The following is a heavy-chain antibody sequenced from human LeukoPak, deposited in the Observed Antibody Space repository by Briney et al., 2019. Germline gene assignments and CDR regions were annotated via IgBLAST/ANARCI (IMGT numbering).Heavy chain of an antibody. V-gene: IGHV4-34*01. CDR1: GFTFSSYA. Sequence: GSLRLSCAASGFTFSSYAMSWIRQPPGKGLEWIGEINHSGSTNYNPSLKSRVTISVDTSKNQFSLKLSSVTAADTAVYYCARRILYDFWSGYYFGYFDYWGQGTLVTVSS. J-gene: IGHJ4*02. D-gene: IGHD3-3*01. CDR3: ARRILYDFWSGYYFGYFDY. CDR2: INHSGST.